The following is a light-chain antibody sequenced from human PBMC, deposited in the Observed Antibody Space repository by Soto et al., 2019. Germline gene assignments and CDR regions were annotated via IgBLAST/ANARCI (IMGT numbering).Light chain of an antibody. CDR2: DAS. J-gene: IGKJ1*01. Sequence: EMVLTQSPDTLSLSPGERATLSCRASQSVANNYLAWYQQKPGQAPRLLIYDASYRATGIPDRFSGSGSGTDFTLTFSRLEPEDFAVYYCQQCAYSPRTFGQGTKVEVK. CDR3: QQCAYSPRT. CDR1: QSVANNY. V-gene: IGKV3-20*01.